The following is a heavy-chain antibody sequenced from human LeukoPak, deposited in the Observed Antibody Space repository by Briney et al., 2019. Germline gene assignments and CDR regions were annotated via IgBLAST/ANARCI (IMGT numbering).Heavy chain of an antibody. D-gene: IGHD3-9*01. J-gene: IGHJ4*02. CDR3: ARGIRYFDWYFDY. V-gene: IGHV3-21*01. CDR1: GFTFSSYS. CDR2: ISSSSGYI. Sequence: GGSLRLSCAASGFTFSSYSMNWVRQAPGKGLEWVSSISSSSGYIYYADSVKGRFTISRDNAKNSLYLQMNSLRAEDTAVYYCARGIRYFDWYFDYWGQGTLVTVSS.